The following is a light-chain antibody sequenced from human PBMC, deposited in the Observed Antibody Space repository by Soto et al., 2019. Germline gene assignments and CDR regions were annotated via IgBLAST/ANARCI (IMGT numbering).Light chain of an antibody. J-gene: IGKJ3*01. CDR3: QHRHN. Sequence: DIVLTQSPATLSLSPGERATLSCRASQSVSRDFAWCQQKPGQAPRLLIYDASNRATGVPARFSDSGSGTDFALTFNSLQREDFAVYYCQHRHNFGPGTKVDF. V-gene: IGKV3-11*01. CDR1: QSVSRD. CDR2: DAS.